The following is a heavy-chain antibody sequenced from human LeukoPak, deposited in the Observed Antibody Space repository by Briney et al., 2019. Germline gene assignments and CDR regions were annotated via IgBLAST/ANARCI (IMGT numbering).Heavy chain of an antibody. CDR3: AKDQTHSMDCSSTSCYSFDY. CDR2: IRYDGSNK. J-gene: IGHJ4*02. Sequence: GGSLRLSCAASGFTFSSYGMEWVGQAPGKGLEWGAFIRYDGSNKYYADSVKGRFTISRDNSKNTLYLQMNSLSAEDTAVYYCAKDQTHSMDCSSTSCYSFDYWGQGTLVTVSS. V-gene: IGHV3-30*02. CDR1: GFTFSSYG. D-gene: IGHD2-2*01.